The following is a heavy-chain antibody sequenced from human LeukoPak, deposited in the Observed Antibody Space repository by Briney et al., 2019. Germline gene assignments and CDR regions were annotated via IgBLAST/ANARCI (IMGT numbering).Heavy chain of an antibody. Sequence: PGGSLRLSCAASGFTVSSNYMSWVRQAPGKGLEWVSVIYSGGSTYYADSVKGRFTISRDNSKNTLYLQMNSLRAGGTAVYYCARDPGGIAVAGGVYWGQGTLVTVSS. CDR3: ARDPGGIAVAGGVY. CDR2: IYSGGST. V-gene: IGHV3-53*01. CDR1: GFTVSSNY. J-gene: IGHJ4*02. D-gene: IGHD6-19*01.